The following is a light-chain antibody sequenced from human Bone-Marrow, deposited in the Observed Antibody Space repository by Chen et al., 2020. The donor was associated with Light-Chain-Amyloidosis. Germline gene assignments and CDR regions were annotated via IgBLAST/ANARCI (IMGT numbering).Light chain of an antibody. CDR3: QVWDRSSDRPV. CDR1: NIGSPS. V-gene: IGLV3-21*02. J-gene: IGLJ3*02. Sequence: SYVLTQPSSVSVAPGQTATIACGGTNIGSPSVHWYQQTPGQAPLLVVYDDSDRPSGIPERLSGSNSGNTATLTISRVEAGDEADYYCQVWDRSSDRPVFGGGTKLTVL. CDR2: DDS.